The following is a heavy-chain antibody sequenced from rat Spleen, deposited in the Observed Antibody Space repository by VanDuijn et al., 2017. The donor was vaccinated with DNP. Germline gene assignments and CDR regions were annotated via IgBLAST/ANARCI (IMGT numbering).Heavy chain of an antibody. CDR2: ISTGGGNI. D-gene: IGHD4-3*01. V-gene: IGHV5-25*01. CDR1: GFTFSDYY. J-gene: IGHJ3*01. Sequence: EVLLVESDGGLVQPGRSLKLSCAVSGFTFSDYYMAWVRQAPTRGLEWVASISTGGGNIDSRDSVKGRFTISRDNPKSTLYLQMDSLRSEDTATYYCARRGYNSGYGGWFAYWGQGTLVTVSS. CDR3: ARRGYNSGYGGWFAY.